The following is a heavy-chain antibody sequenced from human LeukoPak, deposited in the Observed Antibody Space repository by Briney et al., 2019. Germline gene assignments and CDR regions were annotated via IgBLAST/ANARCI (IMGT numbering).Heavy chain of an antibody. CDR1: GGSISSGDYY. CDR2: IYYSGST. D-gene: IGHD1-1*01. V-gene: IGHV4-30-4*08. CDR3: AREVDNPYWYFDL. J-gene: IGHJ2*01. Sequence: SETLSLTCTVSGGSISSGDYYWSWIRQPPGKGLEWIGYIYYSGSTYYNPSLKSRVTISVDTSKNQFSLKQSPVTAADTAVYYCAREVDNPYWYFDLWGRGTLVTVSS.